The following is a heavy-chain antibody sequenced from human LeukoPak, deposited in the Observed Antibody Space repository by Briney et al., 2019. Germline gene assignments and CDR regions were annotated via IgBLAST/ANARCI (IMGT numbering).Heavy chain of an antibody. J-gene: IGHJ4*02. CDR2: FSGRGDWL. D-gene: IGHD2-2*01. CDR1: GFPFRTYV. CDR3: AKRCVLPATQDYFDY. Sequence: PGASLRLSCAALGFPFRTYVLSWVRQAPGKGLGWFSTFSGRGDWLYFVDSVKGRSTISRANPKKTLYLQIASLSVEARPINSCAKRCVLPATQDYFDYWGQGTLVTVS. V-gene: IGHV3-23*01.